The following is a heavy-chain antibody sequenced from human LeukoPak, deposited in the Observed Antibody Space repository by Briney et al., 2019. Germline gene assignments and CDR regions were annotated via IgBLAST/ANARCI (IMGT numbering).Heavy chain of an antibody. V-gene: IGHV3-7*01. Sequence: GGSLRLSCAASGFTFSRYWMSWVRQAPGKGLEWVANIKQDGSGKNYVDSVKGRFTISRDSAKNSLYLQMNSLRAEDTAVYYCARSGYPMNNWFDPWGQGTLVTVSS. J-gene: IGHJ5*02. CDR3: ARSGYPMNNWFDP. CDR1: GFTFSRYW. CDR2: IKQDGSGK. D-gene: IGHD3-22*01.